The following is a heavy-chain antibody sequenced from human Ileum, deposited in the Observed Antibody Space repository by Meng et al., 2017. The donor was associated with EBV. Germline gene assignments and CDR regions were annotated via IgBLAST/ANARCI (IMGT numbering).Heavy chain of an antibody. CDR2: ISAYNGNT. CDR3: ARAGNGGSYYFTY. D-gene: IGHD1-26*01. V-gene: IGHV1-18*01. CDR1: GYTFSNHG. J-gene: IGHJ4*02. Sequence: QIQLVQSGAEVKKPGDSVKVSCKASGYTFSNHGISWLRQAPGQGLEWMGWISAYNGNTNYAQNLQGRVTMTTDTSTGTAYMEVRSLRSDDTAVYYCARAGNGGSYYFTYWGQGTLVTVSS.